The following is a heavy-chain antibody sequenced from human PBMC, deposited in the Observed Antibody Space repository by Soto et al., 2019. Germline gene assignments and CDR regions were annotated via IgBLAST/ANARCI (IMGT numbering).Heavy chain of an antibody. V-gene: IGHV4-39*02. CDR3: AREGGSSWYYYYYYGMDV. D-gene: IGHD6-13*01. CDR1: GGSISTSSYY. CDR2: IYYSGST. J-gene: IGHJ6*02. Sequence: PSETLSLTSTVSGGSISTSSYYWGWIRQPPGKGMEWIGRIYYSGSTYYNPSLKSRVTISVDTSKNQFSLKLSSVTAADTAVYYCAREGGSSWYYYYYYGMDVWGQGTTVT.